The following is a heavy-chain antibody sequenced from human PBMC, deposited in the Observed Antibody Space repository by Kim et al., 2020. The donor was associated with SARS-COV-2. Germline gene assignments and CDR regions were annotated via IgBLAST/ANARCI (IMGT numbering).Heavy chain of an antibody. D-gene: IGHD6-13*01. CDR1: GGSISSGGYY. V-gene: IGHV4-31*03. CDR2: IYYSGST. CDR3: ARESSSSWYLPGGYYYGMDV. Sequence: SETLSLTCTVSGGSISSGGYYWSWIRQHPGKGLEWIGYIYYSGSTYYNPSLKSRVTISVDTSKNQFSLKLSSVTAADTAVYYCARESSSSWYLPGGYYYGMDVWGQGTTVTVSS. J-gene: IGHJ6*02.